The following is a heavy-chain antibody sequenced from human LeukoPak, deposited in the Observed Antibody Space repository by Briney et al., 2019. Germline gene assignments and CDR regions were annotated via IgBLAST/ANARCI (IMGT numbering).Heavy chain of an antibody. D-gene: IGHD3-3*01. V-gene: IGHV3-23*01. CDR3: AKDRIPDGFYSLDH. Sequence: GGSLRLSCTASGFAFSTYAMNWVRQAPGKGLVWVSVIFGSGAGINYADSVKGRFTISRDNSKNTLYLQMNTLRAEDTAIYYCAKDRIPDGFYSLDHWGQGALVSVSS. CDR2: IFGSGAGI. J-gene: IGHJ4*02. CDR1: GFAFSTYA.